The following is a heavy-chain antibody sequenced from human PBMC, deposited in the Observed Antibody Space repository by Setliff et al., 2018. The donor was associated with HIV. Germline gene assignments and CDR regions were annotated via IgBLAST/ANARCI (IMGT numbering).Heavy chain of an antibody. V-gene: IGHV4-34*01. J-gene: IGHJ3*02. CDR3: ARVVVSGYDDAFDI. Sequence: LSLTCAVYGRSFSGYYWNWIRQSPGKGLEWIGEINHSGGTNYNPSLKSRVTMSIDTSKNQFSLNVSSVTAADTAVYYCARVVVSGYDDAFDIWGQGTMVTVSS. D-gene: IGHD1-1*01. CDR2: INHSGGT. CDR1: GRSFSGYY.